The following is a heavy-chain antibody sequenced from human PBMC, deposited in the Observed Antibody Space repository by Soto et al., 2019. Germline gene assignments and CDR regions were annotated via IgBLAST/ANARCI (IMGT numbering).Heavy chain of an antibody. CDR1: GYTFTNYG. Sequence: QVQLVQSGAEVKKPGDSVRVSCKASGYTFTNYGIGWVRQAPGQGLEWMGWISANNGNTKYAQKLQGRVTMTTDASRSTAYMELRSLRSDDAAVYYCARDGYFDHWGQGTLVTVSS. V-gene: IGHV1-18*01. J-gene: IGHJ4*02. CDR2: ISANNGNT. CDR3: ARDGYFDH.